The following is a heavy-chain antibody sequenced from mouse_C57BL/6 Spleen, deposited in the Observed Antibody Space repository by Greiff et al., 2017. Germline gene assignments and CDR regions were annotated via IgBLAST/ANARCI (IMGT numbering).Heavy chain of an antibody. J-gene: IGHJ2*01. CDR3: ARRGYYYSNFYYFDY. V-gene: IGHV1-52*01. CDR2: LDPSDSET. CDR1: GYTFTSYW. D-gene: IGHD2-5*01. Sequence: VQLQQSGAELVRPGSSVKLSCKASGYTFTSYWMHWVKQRPIQGLEWIGNLDPSDSETHYNQKFKDKATLTVDKSSSTAYMQLSSLTSADSAVYYRARRGYYYSNFYYFDYWGQGTTLTVSS.